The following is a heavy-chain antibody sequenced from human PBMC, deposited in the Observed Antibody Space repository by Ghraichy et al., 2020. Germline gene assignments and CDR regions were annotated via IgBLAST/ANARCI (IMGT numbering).Heavy chain of an antibody. CDR1: GFSFSTYS. CDR2: ISGSSGSI. J-gene: IGHJ4*02. D-gene: IGHD3-16*02. V-gene: IGHV3-48*02. CDR3: ARDRDDIWGNYRYSFNY. Sequence: GGSLRLSCAASGFSFSTYSMNWVRQVPGKGLEWLSYISGSSGSIYYADSVRGRFTVSRDNAKNSLFLQMNSLRDEDTDVYYCARDRDDIWGNYRYSFNYWGQGALVTVSS.